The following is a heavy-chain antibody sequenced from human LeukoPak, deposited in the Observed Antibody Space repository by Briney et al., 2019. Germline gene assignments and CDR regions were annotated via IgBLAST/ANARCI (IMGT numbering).Heavy chain of an antibody. CDR1: GFTFSSYA. J-gene: IGHJ5*02. CDR2: ISSKGGST. Sequence: GGSLRLSCAASGFTFSSYAMHWVRQAPGKGLEYVSAISSKGGSTYYANSVKGRFTISRDNSKNTLYLQMGSLRAEDMAVYYCARGSVYSSWSFDLWFDPRGQGTLVTVSS. CDR3: ARGSVYSSWSFDLWFDP. D-gene: IGHD6-6*01. V-gene: IGHV3-64*01.